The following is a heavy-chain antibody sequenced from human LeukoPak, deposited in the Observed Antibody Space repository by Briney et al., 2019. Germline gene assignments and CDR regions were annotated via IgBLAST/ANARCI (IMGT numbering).Heavy chain of an antibody. CDR2: IRRKASGGTT. Sequence: GGSLRLSCTASGFSFGDYTMSWFRQAPGKGLEWVGFIRRKASGGTTEYAASVKGRFTISRDDSKSFAYLQMSSLKTEDTAVYYCTRDIWNSGSYRNHYWGQGTLVTVSS. CDR3: TRDIWNSGSYRNHY. D-gene: IGHD1-26*01. J-gene: IGHJ4*02. CDR1: GFSFGDYT. V-gene: IGHV3-49*03.